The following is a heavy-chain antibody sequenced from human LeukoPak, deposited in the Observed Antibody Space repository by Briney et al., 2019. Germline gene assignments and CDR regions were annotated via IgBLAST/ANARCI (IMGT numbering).Heavy chain of an antibody. CDR3: ARDRWFGELAPLDY. J-gene: IGHJ4*02. V-gene: IGHV4-38-2*02. D-gene: IGHD3-10*01. CDR2: IYHSGST. Sequence: PSETLSLTCAVSGYSISSGHYWGWIRQPPGKGLEWIGSIYHSGSTYYNPSLKSRVTISVDTSKNQFSLKLSSVTAADTAVYYCARDRWFGELAPLDYWGQGTLVTVSS. CDR1: GYSISSGHY.